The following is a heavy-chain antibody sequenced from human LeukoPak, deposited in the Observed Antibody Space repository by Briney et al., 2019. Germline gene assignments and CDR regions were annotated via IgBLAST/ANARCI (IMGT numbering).Heavy chain of an antibody. CDR1: GFTFSSYW. J-gene: IGHJ4*02. D-gene: IGHD5-12*01. CDR2: ISEEGSEK. V-gene: IGHV3-7*01. CDR3: ARDWGYSGYDLDY. Sequence: QPGGPLRLSFAASGFTFSSYWMSWVRQTPGRGLEWVPKISEEGSEKYYVDSVKGRFIISRDDAKKSLYQQMNSLRTEETAVYYCARDWGYSGYDLDYWGQGTLVTVSS.